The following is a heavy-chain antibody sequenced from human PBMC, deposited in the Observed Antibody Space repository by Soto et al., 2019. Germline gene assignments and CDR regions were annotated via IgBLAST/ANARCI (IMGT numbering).Heavy chain of an antibody. CDR3: ATQTYYYDSSGSIKGYYFDY. J-gene: IGHJ4*02. CDR2: IYHSGST. Sequence: SETLSLTCAVSGGSISSGGYSWSWIRQPPGKGLEWIGYIYHSGSTYYNPSLKSRVTISVDRSKNQFSLKLSSVTAADTAVYYCATQTYYYDSSGSIKGYYFDYWGQGTLVTVSS. D-gene: IGHD3-22*01. CDR1: GGSISSGGYS. V-gene: IGHV4-30-2*01.